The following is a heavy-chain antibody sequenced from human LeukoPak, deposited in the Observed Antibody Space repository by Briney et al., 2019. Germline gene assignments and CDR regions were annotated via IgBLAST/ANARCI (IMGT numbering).Heavy chain of an antibody. CDR2: IYYSGST. Sequence: SETLSLACTVSGGSISSYYGSWIRQPPGKGLEWIGYIYYSGSTNYNPSLKSRVTISVDTSKNQFSLKLSSVTAADTAVYYCARDNDSSGNDAFDIWGQGTMVTVSS. J-gene: IGHJ3*02. CDR3: ARDNDSSGNDAFDI. V-gene: IGHV4-59*01. CDR1: GGSISSYY. D-gene: IGHD3-22*01.